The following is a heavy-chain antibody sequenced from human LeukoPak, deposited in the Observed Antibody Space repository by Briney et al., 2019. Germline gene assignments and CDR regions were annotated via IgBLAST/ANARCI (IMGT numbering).Heavy chain of an antibody. CDR3: ARDLSGVTGYTYGRGIDY. D-gene: IGHD5-18*01. CDR2: IKKDGSEK. V-gene: IGHV3-7*01. J-gene: IGHJ4*02. CDR1: GFTFSSYW. Sequence: GGTLRLSCAASGFTFSSYWMSWVRQAPGKGLEWVANIKKDGSEKYYVDSVKGRFTISRDNAKTSLYLQMNSLRAEDTAVYYCARDLSGVTGYTYGRGIDYWGQGTLVTVSS.